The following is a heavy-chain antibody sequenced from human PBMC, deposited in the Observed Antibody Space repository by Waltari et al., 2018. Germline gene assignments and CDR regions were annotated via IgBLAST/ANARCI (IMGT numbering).Heavy chain of an antibody. CDR2: ISSSSSYI. Sequence: VQLVESGGGLVKPGGSLSLSCAASGLTFCSYSMNGVRQASGKGLEWVSSISSSSSYIYYADSVKGRFTISRDNAKNSLYLQMNSLRAEDTAVYYCARAEYYGDYFDYWGQGTLVTVSS. V-gene: IGHV3-21*01. CDR3: ARAEYYGDYFDY. D-gene: IGHD4-17*01. CDR1: GLTFCSYS. J-gene: IGHJ4*02.